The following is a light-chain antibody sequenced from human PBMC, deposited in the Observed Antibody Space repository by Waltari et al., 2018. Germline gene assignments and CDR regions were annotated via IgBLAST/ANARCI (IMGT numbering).Light chain of an antibody. CDR3: QQYYSTPQT. CDR1: QSVSSN. CDR2: GAS. Sequence: EIVMTQSPATLSASPGDRASLSCRASQSVSSNLAWFQQRPGQPPRLLIYGASTRATGIPARFSGSGSGAEFTLTISSLQAEDVAVYYCQQYYSTPQTFGQGTKLEIK. J-gene: IGKJ2*01. V-gene: IGKV3-15*01.